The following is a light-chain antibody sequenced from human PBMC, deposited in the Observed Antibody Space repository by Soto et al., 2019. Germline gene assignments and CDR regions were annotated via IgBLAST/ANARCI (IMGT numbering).Light chain of an antibody. CDR1: HSVSSY. CDR3: QQYGSSGRT. V-gene: IGKV3-20*01. CDR2: GAS. J-gene: IGKJ1*01. Sequence: EIVLTQSPGTLSLSPGERATLSCRASHSVSSYLAWYQQKPGQAPRLLIYGASSRATGIPDRFSGSGSGTDFTLTISTLEPEDFAVYYCQQYGSSGRTVGQGTKG.